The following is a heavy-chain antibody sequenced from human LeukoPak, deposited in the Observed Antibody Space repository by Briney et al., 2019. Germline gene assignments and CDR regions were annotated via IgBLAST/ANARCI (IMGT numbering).Heavy chain of an antibody. CDR3: ANGWSPDY. CDR1: GFTFSSYA. J-gene: IGHJ4*02. V-gene: IGHV3-23*01. CDR2: ISGSGGST. D-gene: IGHD2-15*01. Sequence: GGSLRLSCAASGFTFSSYAMSWVRQAPGKGLEWVSGISGSGGSTYYADSVKGRFTIFRDNSKNTLYLQMNSLRAEDTAVFHCANGWSPDYWGRGTLVTVSS.